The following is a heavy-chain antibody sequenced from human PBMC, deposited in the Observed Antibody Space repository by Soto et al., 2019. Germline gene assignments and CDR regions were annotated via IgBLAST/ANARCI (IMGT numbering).Heavy chain of an antibody. CDR1: GFSFNTYA. CDR3: ASDPGIAAAGMDY. V-gene: IGHV3-48*04. J-gene: IGHJ4*02. Sequence: EVQLVESGGGLIKPGGSLRLSCAASGFSFNTYAMNWVRQAPGKGLEWISYISSSSSRRYYADSVKGRFTLSRDNAKNPLYLQMNSLRAEDTAVYYCASDPGIAAAGMDYWGQGTLVTVSS. CDR2: ISSSSSRR. D-gene: IGHD6-25*01.